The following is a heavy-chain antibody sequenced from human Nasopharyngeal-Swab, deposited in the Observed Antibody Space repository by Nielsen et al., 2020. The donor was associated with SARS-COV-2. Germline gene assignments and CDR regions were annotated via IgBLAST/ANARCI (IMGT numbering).Heavy chain of an antibody. CDR3: GGGYYYDSSGYYGGFKN. V-gene: IGHV1-69*13. Sequence: SVKVSCKASGGTFSSYAISWVRQAPGQGLEWMGGIIPIFGTANYAQKIQGRATITADESTSTANMELSRLRSEDTAVYYCGGGYYYDSSGYYGGFKNWGQGTLVTVSS. D-gene: IGHD3-22*01. J-gene: IGHJ4*02. CDR1: GGTFSSYA. CDR2: IIPIFGTA.